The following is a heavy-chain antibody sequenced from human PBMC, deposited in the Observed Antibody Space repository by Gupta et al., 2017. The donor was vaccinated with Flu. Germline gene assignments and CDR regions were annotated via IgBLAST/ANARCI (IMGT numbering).Heavy chain of an antibody. Sequence: EVQLLESGGGLVQPGGSLRLSCAASGFTLNRYAMSWVRQAPGKGLEWVSSSSGTGANTYHADSVRGRFTISRDNSRNALYLQMNSLRAEDTAVYYCARDGYNWIPFDLWGQGTLVTVSS. D-gene: IGHD1-20*01. J-gene: IGHJ4*02. CDR1: GFTLNRYA. CDR2: SSGTGANT. V-gene: IGHV3-23*01. CDR3: ARDGYNWIPFDL.